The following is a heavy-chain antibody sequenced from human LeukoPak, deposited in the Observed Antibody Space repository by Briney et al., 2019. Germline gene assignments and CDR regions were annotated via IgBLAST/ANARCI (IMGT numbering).Heavy chain of an antibody. D-gene: IGHD3-9*01. J-gene: IGHJ4*02. V-gene: IGHV4-59*12. Sequence: PSETLSLTCTVSGGSISSYYWSWIRQPPGKGLEWIGYIYYSGSTNYNPSLKSRVTISVDTSKNQFSLKLSSVTAADTAVYYCASDWSLGYWGQGTLVTVSS. CDR1: GGSISSYY. CDR3: ASDWSLGY. CDR2: IYYSGST.